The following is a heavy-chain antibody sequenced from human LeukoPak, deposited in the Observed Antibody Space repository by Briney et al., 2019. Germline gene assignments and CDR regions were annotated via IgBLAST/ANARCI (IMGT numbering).Heavy chain of an antibody. V-gene: IGHV4-4*09. D-gene: IGHD1-26*01. J-gene: IGHJ4*02. CDR1: GGSISGYY. CDR2: IYTSGNT. Sequence: SETLSLTCTVSGGSISGYYWSWIRQPPGKGLEWIGYIYTSGNTNYNPSLKSRVTMSVDTSKNQFSLRLSSVTAADTAVYYCARQGLAAPWEYWGQGTLVTVSS. CDR3: ARQGLAAPWEY.